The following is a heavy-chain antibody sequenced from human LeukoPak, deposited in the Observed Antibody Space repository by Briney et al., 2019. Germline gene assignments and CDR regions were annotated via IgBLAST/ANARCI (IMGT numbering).Heavy chain of an antibody. D-gene: IGHD4/OR15-4a*01. CDR3: ARMVPDYFDY. CDR2: ISYDGSNK. J-gene: IGHJ4*02. Sequence: QPGRSLRLSCAASGFTFSSYAMHWVRQAPGKGLEWVAVISYDGSNKYYADSVKGRFTISRDNSKNTLYLQMNSLRAEDTAVYYCARMVPDYFDYWGQGTLVTVSS. CDR1: GFTFSSYA. V-gene: IGHV3-30*04.